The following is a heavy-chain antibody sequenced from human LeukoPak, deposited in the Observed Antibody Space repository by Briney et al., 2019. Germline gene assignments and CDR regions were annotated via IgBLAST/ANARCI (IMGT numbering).Heavy chain of an antibody. Sequence: PSETLSLTCAVYGGSFSGYYWSWIRQPPGKGLEWIGEINHSGSTNYNPSLKSRVTISVDTSKNQFSLKLSSVTAADTAVYYCARSREHLRRFDPWGQGTLVTVSS. D-gene: IGHD4-17*01. CDR3: ARSREHLRRFDP. J-gene: IGHJ5*02. CDR1: GGSFSGYY. V-gene: IGHV4-34*01. CDR2: INHSGST.